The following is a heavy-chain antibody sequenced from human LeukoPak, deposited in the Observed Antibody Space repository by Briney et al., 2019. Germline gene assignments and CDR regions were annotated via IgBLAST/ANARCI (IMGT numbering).Heavy chain of an antibody. Sequence: PGGSLRLSCAASGFTFSNAWMTWVRQAPGKGLEWVSSIDASGGSTYYADSVKGWFTISRDNSKNTFFLQMNTLRAADTAVYYCAKGSGSGWYGWFAPWGQGTLVTVSS. D-gene: IGHD6-19*01. CDR2: IDASGGST. CDR3: AKGSGSGWYGWFAP. V-gene: IGHV3-23*01. J-gene: IGHJ5*02. CDR1: GFTFSNAW.